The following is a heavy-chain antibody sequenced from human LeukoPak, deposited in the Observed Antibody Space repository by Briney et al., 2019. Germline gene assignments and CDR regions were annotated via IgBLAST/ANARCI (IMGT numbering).Heavy chain of an antibody. Sequence: PSETLSLTCTVSGYSISSGYYWGWIRPPPGKGLEWIGSIYHSGSTYYNPSLKSRVTISVDTSKNQFSLKLSSVTAADTAVYYCARRPRFWGSGVYYFDYWGQGTLVTVSS. V-gene: IGHV4-38-2*02. CDR2: IYHSGST. CDR1: GYSISSGYY. CDR3: ARRPRFWGSGVYYFDY. D-gene: IGHD7-27*01. J-gene: IGHJ4*02.